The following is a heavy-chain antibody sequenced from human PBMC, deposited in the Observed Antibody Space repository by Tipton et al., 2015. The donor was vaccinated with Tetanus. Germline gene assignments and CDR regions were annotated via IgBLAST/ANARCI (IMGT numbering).Heavy chain of an antibody. Sequence: QLVQSGAEMKKPGASVKVSCKASGYTFTGYYMYWVRQAPGQGLEWMGWIDPNSGGTVYAQKFQVRVTMTRDTSISTAYMELSSLRSDDTAVYYCARDRGDYIYYGMDVWGPGTTVTVS. CDR2: IDPNSGGT. V-gene: IGHV1-2*02. J-gene: IGHJ6*02. CDR1: GYTFTGYY. D-gene: IGHD3-22*01. CDR3: ARDRGDYIYYGMDV.